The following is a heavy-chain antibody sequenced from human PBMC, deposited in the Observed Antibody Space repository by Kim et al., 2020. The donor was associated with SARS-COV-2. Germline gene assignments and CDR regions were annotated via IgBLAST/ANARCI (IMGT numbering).Heavy chain of an antibody. Sequence: DSVKGRFTISRDNSKNTLYLQMNSLRAEDTAVYYCAKDHRLYSSGWYVDYWGQGTLVTVSS. D-gene: IGHD6-19*01. CDR3: AKDHRLYSSGWYVDY. V-gene: IGHV3-33*06. J-gene: IGHJ4*02.